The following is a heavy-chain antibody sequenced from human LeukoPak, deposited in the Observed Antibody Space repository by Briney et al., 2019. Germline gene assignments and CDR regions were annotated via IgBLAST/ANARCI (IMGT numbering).Heavy chain of an antibody. CDR2: IYYSGST. V-gene: IGHV4-61*08. J-gene: IGHJ4*02. CDR3: ARATGSGSFQAFDY. CDR1: GGSISSGDYY. Sequence: PSETLSLTCTVSGGSISSGDYYWSWIRQPPGKGLEWIGYIYYSGSTNYNPSLKSRVTISVDTSKNQFSLKLSSVTAADTAVYYCARATGSGSFQAFDYWGQGTLVTVSS. D-gene: IGHD1-26*01.